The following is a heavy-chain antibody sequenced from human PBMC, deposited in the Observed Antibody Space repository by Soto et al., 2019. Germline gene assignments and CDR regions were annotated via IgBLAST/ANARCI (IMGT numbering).Heavy chain of an antibody. D-gene: IGHD2-15*01. Sequence: GGSLRLSCSVSGFTFSKYAMHWVRQAPGKGLENVSGITSDGDSTWHADSVKDRFTISRDNSKNTLFLQMSSLRVEDTAIYFCVKGNQLLRYYFEFWGPGTLVTVSS. V-gene: IGHV3-64D*06. CDR3: VKGNQLLRYYFEF. J-gene: IGHJ4*01. CDR2: ITSDGDST. CDR1: GFTFSKYA.